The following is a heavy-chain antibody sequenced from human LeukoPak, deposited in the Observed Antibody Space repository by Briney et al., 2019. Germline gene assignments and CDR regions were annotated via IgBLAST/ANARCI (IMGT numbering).Heavy chain of an antibody. V-gene: IGHV1-46*01. CDR2: INPSGGST. J-gene: IGHJ3*02. D-gene: IGHD3-16*02. CDR1: GYTFTSYY. Sequence: GASVKVSCEASGYTFTSYYMHWVRQAPGQGLEWMGIINPSGGSTSYAQKFQGRVTMTRDTSTSTVYMELSSLRSEDTAVYYCARDLSENDAFDIWGQGTMVTVSS. CDR3: ARDLSENDAFDI.